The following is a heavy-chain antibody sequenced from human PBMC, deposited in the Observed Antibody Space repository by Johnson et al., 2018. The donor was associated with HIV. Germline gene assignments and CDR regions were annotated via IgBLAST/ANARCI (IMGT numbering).Heavy chain of an antibody. CDR2: INWNGGST. Sequence: VQLVESGGGVVRPGASLRLSCAASGFTFDDYGMSWVRQAPGKGLEWVSGINWNGGSTGYADSVKGRFTISRDNAKNSLYVQMNSLRAEDTALYYCARGGAYCGGDCYHAFDIWGQGTMVTVSS. CDR3: ARGGAYCGGDCYHAFDI. J-gene: IGHJ3*02. D-gene: IGHD2-21*02. V-gene: IGHV3-20*04. CDR1: GFTFDDYG.